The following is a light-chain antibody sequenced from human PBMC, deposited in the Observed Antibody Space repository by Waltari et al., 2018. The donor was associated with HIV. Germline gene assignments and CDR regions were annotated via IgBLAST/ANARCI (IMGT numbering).Light chain of an antibody. J-gene: IGLJ1*01. V-gene: IGLV2-18*02. Sequence: QSALTQPPSVSGSPGHSVPISCPGPSRYVGNYDRFPWYQGSPGTAPKLILYEVNNRPSGVPDRFSGSKSGHTASLTISGLQPEDEAHYYCSSYTTRTTHVFGTGTKVTVL. CDR2: EVN. CDR1: SRYVGNYDR. CDR3: SSYTTRTTHV.